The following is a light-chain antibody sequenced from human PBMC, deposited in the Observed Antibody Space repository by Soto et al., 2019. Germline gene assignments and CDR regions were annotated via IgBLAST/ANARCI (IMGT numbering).Light chain of an antibody. Sequence: DIQMTQSPSSLSASVGDRVTITCRASQSISSYLNWYQQKPGKAPKLLIYAASSLQSGVPSRFSGHGSGTYFTLTISSLQPEDFVTYYCQQSYSTLTFRPGTKVDIK. CDR1: QSISSY. V-gene: IGKV1-39*01. J-gene: IGKJ3*01. CDR2: AAS. CDR3: QQSYSTLT.